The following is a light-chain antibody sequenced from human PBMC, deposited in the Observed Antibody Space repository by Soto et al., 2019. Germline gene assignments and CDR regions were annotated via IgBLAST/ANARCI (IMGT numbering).Light chain of an antibody. CDR2: AAS. J-gene: IGKJ1*01. Sequence: DIQMTQSPSSLSASVGDRVTFTCRSSHSISTHLNWYHQRPGKAPKLLIYAASSLQSGVPSRFRSSGSAKDLTLCVRSLQPEDFATYYRQQICSRPRAFGQRTK. V-gene: IGKV1-39*01. CDR1: HSISTH. CDR3: QQICSRPRA.